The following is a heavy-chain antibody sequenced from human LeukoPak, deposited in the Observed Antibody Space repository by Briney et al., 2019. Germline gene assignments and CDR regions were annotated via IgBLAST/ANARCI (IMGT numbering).Heavy chain of an antibody. V-gene: IGHV1-2*02. CDR2: INPNSGGT. CDR3: ARGGRDSSSWYVPVALYNWFDP. D-gene: IGHD6-13*01. J-gene: IGHJ5*02. CDR1: GYTFTGYY. Sequence: ASVKVSCKASGYTFTGYYMHWVRQAPGQGLEWMGWINPNSGGTSYAQKFQGRVTMTRDTSISTAYMELSRLRSDDTAVYYCARGGRDSSSWYVPVALYNWFDPWGQGTLVTVSS.